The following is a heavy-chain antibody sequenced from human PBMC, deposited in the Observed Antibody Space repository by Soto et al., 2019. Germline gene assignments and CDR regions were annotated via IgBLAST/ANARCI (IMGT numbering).Heavy chain of an antibody. Sequence: GGSLRLSCAASGFTFSSYAMSWVRQAPGKGLEWVSAISGSGGSTYYADSVKGRFTISRDNSKNTLYLQMNSLRAEDTAVYYCAKDDRIVGATEADAFDIWGQGTMVTVSS. V-gene: IGHV3-23*01. CDR2: ISGSGGST. D-gene: IGHD1-26*01. J-gene: IGHJ3*02. CDR1: GFTFSSYA. CDR3: AKDDRIVGATEADAFDI.